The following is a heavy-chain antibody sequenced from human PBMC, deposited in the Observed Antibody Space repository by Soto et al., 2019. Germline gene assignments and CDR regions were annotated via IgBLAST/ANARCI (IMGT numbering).Heavy chain of an antibody. CDR1: GYSFTSYW. J-gene: IGHJ6*02. CDR2: IYPGDSDT. Sequence: PGESLKISCKGSGYSFTSYWIGWVRQMPVKGLEWMGIIYPGDSDTRYSPSFQGQVTISVDKSISTAYLQWSSLKASDTAMYYCAGGGVRGVITRTRDYYGMDVWGQGTTVTVSS. V-gene: IGHV5-51*01. CDR3: AGGGVRGVITRTRDYYGMDV. D-gene: IGHD3-10*01.